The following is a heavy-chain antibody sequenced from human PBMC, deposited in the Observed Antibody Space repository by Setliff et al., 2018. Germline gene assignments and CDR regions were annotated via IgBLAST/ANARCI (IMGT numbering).Heavy chain of an antibody. J-gene: IGHJ5*02. V-gene: IGHV1-18*01. Sequence: ASVKVSCKAADYTFLSYGLSWVRQAPGQGLEWMGWINNYNGNTDYAQNIQGRVTMTTDTSTSTAYMELSSLRSEDTAVYYCARSISDSYGYGARYLNWFDPWGQGTLVTVSS. CDR3: ARSISDSYGYGARYLNWFDP. CDR2: INNYNGNT. CDR1: DYTFLSYG. D-gene: IGHD5-18*01.